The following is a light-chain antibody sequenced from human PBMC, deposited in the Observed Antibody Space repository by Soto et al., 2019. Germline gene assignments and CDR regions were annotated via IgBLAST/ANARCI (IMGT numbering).Light chain of an antibody. CDR3: QQSYSTPWA. CDR2: GAS. V-gene: IGKV1-5*01. Sequence: DIQMTQSPATLSASVGDRVTITCRASQTIDSWLAWYQQKPGKAPKLLIYGASSLESGVPSRFSGSGSGTEFTLTISSLQPDDFATYYCQQSYSTPWAFGQGTKVDIK. CDR1: QTIDSW. J-gene: IGKJ1*01.